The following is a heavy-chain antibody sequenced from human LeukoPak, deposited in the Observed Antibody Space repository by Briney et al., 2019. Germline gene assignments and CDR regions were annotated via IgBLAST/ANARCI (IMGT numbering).Heavy chain of an antibody. CDR1: GYTFTDYY. D-gene: IGHD3-3*01. CDR3: ARGVVTKGYDY. Sequence: GASVKVSCKSPGYTFTDYYMHWVRQAPGQGLEWMGWIIPNSGGTNYAQKFQGRVTMTRDTSISTAYMELSRLRSDDTAVYYCARGVVTKGYDYWGQGSLVTVSS. J-gene: IGHJ4*02. V-gene: IGHV1-2*02. CDR2: IIPNSGGT.